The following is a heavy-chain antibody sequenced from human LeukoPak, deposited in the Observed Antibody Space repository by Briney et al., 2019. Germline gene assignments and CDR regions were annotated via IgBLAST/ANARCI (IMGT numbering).Heavy chain of an antibody. J-gene: IGHJ5*02. Sequence: PGGSLRVSCAASGFTFNNYALSWVRQAPGKGLEWVSAISDSGGSTYYADSVKGRFTISRDNSQNTLYLQMYSLRAEDTAVYYCAKGDGYNYDNWFDPWGQGTLVTVSS. D-gene: IGHD5-24*01. V-gene: IGHV3-23*01. CDR3: AKGDGYNYDNWFDP. CDR2: ISDSGGST. CDR1: GFTFNNYA.